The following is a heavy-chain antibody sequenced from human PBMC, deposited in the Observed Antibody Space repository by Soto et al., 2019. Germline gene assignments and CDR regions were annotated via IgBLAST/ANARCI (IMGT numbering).Heavy chain of an antibody. CDR1: GFTFSSYA. Sequence: GGSLRLSCAASGFTFSSYAMSWVRQAPGTGLEWVSAISGSGGSTYYADSVKGRFTISRDNSKNTLYLQMNSLRAEDTAVYYCAKQSSYYYDSSGYFAYWGQGTLVTVSS. J-gene: IGHJ4*02. V-gene: IGHV3-23*01. D-gene: IGHD3-22*01. CDR2: ISGSGGST. CDR3: AKQSSYYYDSSGYFAY.